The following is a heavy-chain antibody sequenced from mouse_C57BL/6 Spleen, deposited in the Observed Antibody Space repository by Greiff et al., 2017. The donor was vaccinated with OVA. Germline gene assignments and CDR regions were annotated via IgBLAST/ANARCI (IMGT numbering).Heavy chain of an antibody. CDR3: GRDSNYAFAY. V-gene: IGHV1-80*01. Sequence: QVQLQQSGAELVKPGASVKISCKASGYAFSSYWMNWVKQRPGQGLEWIGQIYPGDGDTNYNGKFKGKATLTADKSSSTAYMQLSSLTSEDSAVYFCGRDSNYAFAYWGQGTLVTVSA. CDR1: GYAFSSYW. CDR2: IYPGDGDT. J-gene: IGHJ3*01. D-gene: IGHD2-5*01.